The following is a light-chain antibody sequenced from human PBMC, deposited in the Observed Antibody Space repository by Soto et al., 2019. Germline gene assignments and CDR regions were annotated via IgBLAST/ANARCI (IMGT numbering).Light chain of an antibody. CDR3: QQYGSSPPVYT. CDR2: GAS. CDR1: QSVSSSY. V-gene: IGKV3-20*01. Sequence: EIVLTQSPGTLSLSPGERATLSCRASQSVSSSYLAWYQQKPGQAPRLLIYGASSRATGIPDRFSSSGSGTDFTLTIIRLEPEDFAVYYCQQYGSSPPVYTFGQGTKLEIK. J-gene: IGKJ2*01.